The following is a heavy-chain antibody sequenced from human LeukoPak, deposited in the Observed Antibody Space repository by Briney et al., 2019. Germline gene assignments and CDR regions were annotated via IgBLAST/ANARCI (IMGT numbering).Heavy chain of an antibody. J-gene: IGHJ3*02. CDR1: GGSISSYY. Sequence: SETLSLTCTVSGGSISSYYWSWIRQPPGKGLECIGSIYYSGSTNYNPSLKSRVTISVDTSKNQFSLKLSSVTAADTAVYYCARARNYYDSSDYYYEGDAFDIWGQGTMVTVSS. CDR3: ARARNYYDSSDYYYEGDAFDI. V-gene: IGHV4-59*01. CDR2: IYYSGST. D-gene: IGHD3-22*01.